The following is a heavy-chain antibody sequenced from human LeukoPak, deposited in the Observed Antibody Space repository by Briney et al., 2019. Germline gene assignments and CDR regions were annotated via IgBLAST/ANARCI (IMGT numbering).Heavy chain of an antibody. Sequence: SETLSLTCAVSGGSISSGYYWGWIRQPPGKGLEWIGSIYHNGNTYYNPSLKSRVTTSVDTSKNQFSLKLSSVTAADTAVYYCARGGFSYGSRFDSWGQGTLVTVSS. CDR3: ARGGFSYGSRFDS. CDR1: GGSISSGYY. CDR2: IYHNGNT. V-gene: IGHV4-38-2*01. J-gene: IGHJ4*02. D-gene: IGHD5-18*01.